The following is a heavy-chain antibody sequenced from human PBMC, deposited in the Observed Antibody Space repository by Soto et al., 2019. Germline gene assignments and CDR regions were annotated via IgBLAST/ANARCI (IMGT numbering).Heavy chain of an antibody. CDR3: ARGSLELYYYVSSGSGGEYFQH. CDR1: GYTFTSYG. D-gene: IGHD3-22*01. CDR2: ISAYNGNT. Sequence: ASVKVSCKASGYTFTSYGISWVRQAPGQGLEWMGWISAYNGNTNYAQKLQGRVTMTTDTSTSTAYMELRSLRSDDTAVYYCARGSLELYYYVSSGSGGEYFQHWGQGTLVTVSS. V-gene: IGHV1-18*01. J-gene: IGHJ1*01.